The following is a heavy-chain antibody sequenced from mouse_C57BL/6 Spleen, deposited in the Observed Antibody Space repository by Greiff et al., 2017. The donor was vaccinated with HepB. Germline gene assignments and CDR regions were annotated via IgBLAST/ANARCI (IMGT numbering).Heavy chain of an antibody. V-gene: IGHV3-6*01. CDR1: GYSITSGYY. Sequence: ESGPGLVKPSQSLSLTCSVTGYSITSGYYWNWIRQFPGNKLEWMGYISYDGSNNYNPSLKNRISITRDTSKNQFFLKLNSVTTEDTATYYCARDRGLFAYWGQGTLVTVSA. CDR2: ISYDGSN. J-gene: IGHJ3*01. CDR3: ARDRGLFAY. D-gene: IGHD3-1*01.